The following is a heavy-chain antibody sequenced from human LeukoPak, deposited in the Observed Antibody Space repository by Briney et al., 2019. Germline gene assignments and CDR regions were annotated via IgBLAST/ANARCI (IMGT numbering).Heavy chain of an antibody. D-gene: IGHD3-16*02. J-gene: IGHJ3*02. Sequence: ASVKVSCKASGYTFTNYYMHWVRQATGQGLEWMGIINPSGGSTSYAQKFQGRLTMTRDTSTSTVYMDLSSLRSEDTAVYYCARERSPIMITFGGVIADACDIWGQGTMVTVSS. CDR2: INPSGGST. CDR3: ARERSPIMITFGGVIADACDI. V-gene: IGHV1-46*01. CDR1: GYTFTNYY.